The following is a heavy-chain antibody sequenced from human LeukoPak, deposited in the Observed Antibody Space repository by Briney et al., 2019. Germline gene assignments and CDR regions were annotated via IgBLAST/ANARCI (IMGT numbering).Heavy chain of an antibody. V-gene: IGHV1-8*01. CDR2: MDPNSGNT. D-gene: IGHD3-3*01. J-gene: IGHJ1*01. CDR1: GYTFASYD. CDR3: ARGPHRHYDFWSGYYSVLYFQH. Sequence: ASVKVSCKASGYTFASYDINWVRQATGQGLEWMGWMDPNSGNTGYAQKFQGRVTMTRNTSISTAYKELSSLRSEDTAVYYCARGPHRHYDFWSGYYSVLYFQHWGQGTLVTVSS.